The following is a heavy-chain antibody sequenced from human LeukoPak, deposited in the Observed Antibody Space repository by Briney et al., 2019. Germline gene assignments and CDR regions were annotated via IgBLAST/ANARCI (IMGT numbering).Heavy chain of an antibody. V-gene: IGHV3-23*01. CDR3: ARTPLVRYFDS. J-gene: IGHJ4*02. D-gene: IGHD2-2*01. CDR2: VSGSAGTT. Sequence: GGSLRLSCAASGFTFSSYAMSWVRQARGKGLEWVSAVSGSAGTTHYADSVKGRFTISRDNSKNTLYLQMNSLRAEDTALYYCARTPLVRYFDSWGQGTLVTVSS. CDR1: GFTFSSYA.